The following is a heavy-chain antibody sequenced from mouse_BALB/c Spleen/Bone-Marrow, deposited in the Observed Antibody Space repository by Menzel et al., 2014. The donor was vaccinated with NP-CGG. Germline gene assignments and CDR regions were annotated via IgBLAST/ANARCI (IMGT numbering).Heavy chain of an antibody. CDR3: ARHAYYDQTEVSFVY. CDR1: GFTFNNYG. J-gene: IGHJ3*01. CDR2: ISGGGSYT. D-gene: IGHD2-4*01. V-gene: IGHV5-9-2*01. Sequence: EVKVVESGGGLVKSGGSLKLSCAASGFTFNNYGMSWVRQTPEKRLEWVATISGGGSYTFYPDSVKGRFTISRDNAKNDLYLRLSSLRSEDTALYYCARHAYYDQTEVSFVYWGQGTLVTVSA.